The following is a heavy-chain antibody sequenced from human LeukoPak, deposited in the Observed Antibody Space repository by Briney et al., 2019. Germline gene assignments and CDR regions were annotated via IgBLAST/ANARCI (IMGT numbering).Heavy chain of an antibody. J-gene: IGHJ4*02. Sequence: GGSLRLSCAASGFTFSSYAMHWVRQAPGKGLEWVAVISYDGSNKYYADSVKGRFTISRDNSKNTLYLQMNSLRAEDTAVYYCAREWSYGGYFDYWGQGTLVTVSS. CDR1: GFTFSSYA. D-gene: IGHD4-23*01. CDR3: AREWSYGGYFDY. V-gene: IGHV3-30-3*01. CDR2: ISYDGSNK.